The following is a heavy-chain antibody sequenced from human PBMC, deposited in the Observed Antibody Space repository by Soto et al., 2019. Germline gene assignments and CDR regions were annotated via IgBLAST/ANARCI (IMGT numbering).Heavy chain of an antibody. V-gene: IGHV1-18*01. J-gene: IGHJ5*02. CDR3: ARLITIFGVVPENWLDP. Sequence: GASVKVSCKASGYTFTSYGISWVRQAPGQGLEWMGWISAYNGNTNYAQKLQGRVTMTTDTSTSTAYMELRSLRSDDTAVYYCARLITIFGVVPENWLDPWGQGTLVTVSS. D-gene: IGHD3-3*01. CDR1: GYTFTSYG. CDR2: ISAYNGNT.